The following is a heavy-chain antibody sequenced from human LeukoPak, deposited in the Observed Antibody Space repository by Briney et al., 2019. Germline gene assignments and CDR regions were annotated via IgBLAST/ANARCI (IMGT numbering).Heavy chain of an antibody. D-gene: IGHD2-21*01. CDR3: ARNHDWAFDY. CDR1: GDSISRGHW. CDR2: IFHTGNT. V-gene: IGHV4-4*02. Sequence: SGTLSLTCAVSGDSISRGHWWNWVRQPPGKGLEWIGGIFHTGNTNYNPSLKSRVTMSVGKSKNQFSLNLTSVTATDTAVYYCARNHDWAFDYWGQGTLATVSS. J-gene: IGHJ4*02.